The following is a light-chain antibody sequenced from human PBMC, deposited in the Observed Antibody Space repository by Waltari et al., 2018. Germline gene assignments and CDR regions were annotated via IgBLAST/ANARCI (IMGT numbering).Light chain of an antibody. V-gene: IGKV1-39*01. J-gene: IGKJ1*01. CDR2: STA. Sequence: DIQMTQSPSSLSASVGDRVTITCRASQSISNSLNWYQQKPGNAPKLLIYSTASLQSGVPSRFTGSGSVTYFSVTNSSLQPEDCATYYCQQSFSPPWTFGQGTKVEIK. CDR1: QSISNS. CDR3: QQSFSPPWT.